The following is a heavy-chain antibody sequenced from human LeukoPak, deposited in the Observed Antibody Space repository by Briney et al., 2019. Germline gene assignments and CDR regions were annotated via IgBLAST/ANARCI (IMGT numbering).Heavy chain of an antibody. CDR2: INPNSGGT. D-gene: IGHD3-10*01. CDR1: GYTFTGYY. J-gene: IGHJ5*02. V-gene: IGHV1-2*02. Sequence: ASVKVSCKASGYTFTGYYMHWVRQAPGQGLEWMGWINPNSGGTNYAQKFQGRVTMTRDTSISTAYMELSSLRSEDTAVYYCATVLSYGSGSYYKGPGGWFDPWGQGTLVTVSS. CDR3: ATVLSYGSGSYYKGPGGWFDP.